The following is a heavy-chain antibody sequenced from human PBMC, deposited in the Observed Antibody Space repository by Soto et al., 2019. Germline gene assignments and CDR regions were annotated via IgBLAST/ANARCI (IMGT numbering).Heavy chain of an antibody. CDR1: GGTFSSYA. V-gene: IGHV1-69*12. CDR3: ARARIAVAGTYYYYGMDV. D-gene: IGHD6-19*01. J-gene: IGHJ6*02. CDR2: IIPIFGTA. Sequence: QVQLVQSGAEVKKPGSSVKVSCKASGGTFSSYAISWVRQAPGQGLEWMGGIIPIFGTANYAQKFQGRVTITADESTRTAYMELSSLRAEDTAVYYCARARIAVAGTYYYYGMDVWCPGTTVTV.